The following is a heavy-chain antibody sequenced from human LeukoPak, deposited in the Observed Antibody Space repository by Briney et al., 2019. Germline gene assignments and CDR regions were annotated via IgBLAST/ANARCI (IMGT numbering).Heavy chain of an antibody. Sequence: HSGGSLRLSCAASGFTFSSYAMHWVRQAPGKGLEWVAVISYDGSNKYYADSVKGRFTISRDNSKNTLYLQMNSLRAEDTAVYYCARDYSSSWDSIFDYWGQGTLVTVSS. CDR3: ARDYSSSWDSIFDY. V-gene: IGHV3-30-3*01. J-gene: IGHJ4*02. D-gene: IGHD6-13*01. CDR2: ISYDGSNK. CDR1: GFTFSSYA.